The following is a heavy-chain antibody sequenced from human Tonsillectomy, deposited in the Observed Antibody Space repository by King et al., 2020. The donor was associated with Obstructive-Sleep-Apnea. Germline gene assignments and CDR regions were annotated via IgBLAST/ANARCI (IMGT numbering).Heavy chain of an antibody. D-gene: IGHD3-10*01. V-gene: IGHV4-39*07. CDR3: ARDPDLVQYGSGNGDDAFDI. Sequence: LQLQESGPGLVKPSETLSLTCAVSGGSISSSPYYWGWIRQPPGKGLEWIGKIFYSGSAYYNPSLKSRVSISVDTSKNHFSLKLNSVTAADTAGYYCARDPDLVQYGSGNGDDAFDIWGQGTMVTVSS. CDR1: GGSISSSPYY. J-gene: IGHJ3*02. CDR2: IFYSGSA.